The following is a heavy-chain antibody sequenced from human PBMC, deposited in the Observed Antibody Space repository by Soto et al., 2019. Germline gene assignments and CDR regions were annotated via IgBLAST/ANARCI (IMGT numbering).Heavy chain of an antibody. CDR1: GGTFTNYV. V-gene: IGHV1-69*01. CDR2: LIPIFGAA. Sequence: QVQLVQSGAEVRKPGSSVKVSCKISGGTFTNYVISWLRQAPGQGLEWMGGLIPIFGAANLAQKFQGRVTITADESTSTVTMELSSLTSEDTAVYYCARGRSSPNFDPWGPGTLVTVSS. CDR3: ARGRSSPNFDP. J-gene: IGHJ5*02. D-gene: IGHD6-6*01.